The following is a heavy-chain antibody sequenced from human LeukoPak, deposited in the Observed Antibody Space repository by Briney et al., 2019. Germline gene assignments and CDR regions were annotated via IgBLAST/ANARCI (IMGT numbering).Heavy chain of an antibody. J-gene: IGHJ6*03. CDR1: GGTFTTYA. V-gene: IGHV1-69*13. D-gene: IGHD1-26*01. CDR2: IIPIFGTA. Sequence: ASVKVSCKASGGTFTTYAINWIRQAPGQGLEWMGGIIPIFGTANYAQKFQGRVTITADESTSTAYMELSSLRSEDTAVYYCARSGVEATTIYYYMDVWGKGTTVTVSS. CDR3: ARSGVEATTIYYYMDV.